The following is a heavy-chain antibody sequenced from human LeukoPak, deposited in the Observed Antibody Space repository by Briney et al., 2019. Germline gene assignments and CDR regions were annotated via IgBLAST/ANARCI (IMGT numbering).Heavy chain of an antibody. Sequence: GASVKVSCKASGYTFTDYFMNWVRQAPGQGLEWMGWINPKSGGTVYAQKFQGRVTMTRDTSISTAYVELSRLRSDDTAVYYCARGTGEGYTYGRYYFDYWGQGTLVTVSS. CDR3: ARGTGEGYTYGRYYFDY. D-gene: IGHD5-18*01. CDR2: INPKSGGT. CDR1: GYTFTDYF. V-gene: IGHV1-2*02. J-gene: IGHJ4*02.